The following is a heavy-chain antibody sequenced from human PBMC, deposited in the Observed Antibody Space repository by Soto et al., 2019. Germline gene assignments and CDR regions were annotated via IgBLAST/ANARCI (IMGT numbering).Heavy chain of an antibody. CDR2: IYDSGST. J-gene: IGHJ4*02. CDR1: GGSMDTIGFY. CDR3: ARSPRRYSSGWYDYFDY. Sequence: QVQLQESGPGLVKPSQTLSLTCTVSGGSMDTIGFYWTWIRQHPGKGLEWIGYIYDSGSTYYNPSLKRRISISVDTSKNHFSLRLTSVTAADTAVYYCARSPRRYSSGWYDYFDYWGQGTLVSVSS. V-gene: IGHV4-31*03. D-gene: IGHD6-19*01.